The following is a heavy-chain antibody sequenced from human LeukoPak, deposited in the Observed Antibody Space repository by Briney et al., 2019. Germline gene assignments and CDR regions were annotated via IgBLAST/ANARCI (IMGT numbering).Heavy chain of an antibody. J-gene: IGHJ4*02. CDR1: GYTFTGYY. CDR3: AQEGSVVVIKGVIRYFDY. V-gene: IGHV1-2*06. Sequence: ASVKVSCKASGYTFTGYYMHWVRQAPGKGLEWMGRINPNSGGTNYAQKFQVRVTMTRDTSISTAYMELSRLRSDDTAVYYCAQEGSVVVIKGVIRYFDYWGQGTLVTVSS. D-gene: IGHD3-22*01. CDR2: INPNSGGT.